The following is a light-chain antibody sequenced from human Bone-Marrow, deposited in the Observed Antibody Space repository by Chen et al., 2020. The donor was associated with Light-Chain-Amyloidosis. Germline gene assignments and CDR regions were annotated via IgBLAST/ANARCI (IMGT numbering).Light chain of an antibody. CDR1: DIGTKS. J-gene: IGLJ2*01. Sequence: SYVLTQPPSVSVAPGKTAKITCGGSDIGTKSGHWYLQKPGQAPVLVVSDENDRPSGIPERISGSNSGATATLTITRVEAVDEADYYCQVWHSRTDHKVFGGGTKLTVL. V-gene: IGLV3-21*03. CDR2: DEN. CDR3: QVWHSRTDHKV.